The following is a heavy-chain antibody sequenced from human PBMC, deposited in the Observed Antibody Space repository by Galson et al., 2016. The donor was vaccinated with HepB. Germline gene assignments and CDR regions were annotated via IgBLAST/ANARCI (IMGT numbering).Heavy chain of an antibody. D-gene: IGHD5-18*01. V-gene: IGHV4-28*01. CDR1: GFSISNSHW. CDR2: IYYSGAT. J-gene: IGHJ3*02. CDR3: YRTYCYGYSGGHSDAFDI. Sequence: SETLSLTCAVSGFSISNSHWWGWIRQPPGKGLEWIGYIYYSGATHYNPSLKSRFSMSVDTSKNHFSLRLSSAAAVDTAMYYCYRTYCYGYSGGHSDAFDIWGQGTMVIVSS.